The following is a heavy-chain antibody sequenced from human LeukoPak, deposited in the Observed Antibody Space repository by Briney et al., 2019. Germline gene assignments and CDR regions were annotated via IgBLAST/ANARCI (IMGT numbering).Heavy chain of an antibody. CDR1: GFTFSTYA. D-gene: IGHD6-19*01. CDR3: ARDPGWGAYDI. Sequence: PGGSLRLSCAASGFTFSTYAMHWVRQAPGKGLEWVAIIANDGGDKYYADSVRGRFTLSRDNSKNTLYLQMNSLRGEDTSIYYCARDPGWGAYDIWGQGTMVTVSS. V-gene: IGHV3-30*04. J-gene: IGHJ3*02. CDR2: IANDGGDK.